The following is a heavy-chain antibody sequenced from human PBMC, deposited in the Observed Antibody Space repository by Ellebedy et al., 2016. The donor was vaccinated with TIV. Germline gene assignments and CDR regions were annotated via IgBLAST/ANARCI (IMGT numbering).Heavy chain of an antibody. D-gene: IGHD3-9*01. CDR3: ARIDSWQPNDD. V-gene: IGHV4-39*01. J-gene: IGHJ4*01. CDR1: GGFVNSSRHY. Sequence: MPSETLSLTCDVSGGFVNSSRHYWAWIRQPPGKGLEWIGSVFYSGSPYYNPSFKSRVTLSADTSKNQFSLNLRTVTAAYTAVYYCARIDSWQPNDDWGHGILVTISS. CDR2: VFYSGSP.